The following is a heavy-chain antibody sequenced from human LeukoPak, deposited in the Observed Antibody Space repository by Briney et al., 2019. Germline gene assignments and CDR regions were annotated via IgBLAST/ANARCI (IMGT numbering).Heavy chain of an antibody. CDR3: ARDASYGELHSYFDY. CDR2: IIPIFGTA. D-gene: IGHD5-18*01. Sequence: SVKVSCKASGGTFSSYAISWVRQAPGQGLEWMGGIIPIFGTANYAQKFQGRVTITADESTSTAYMELSSLRSEDTAVYYCARDASYGELHSYFDYWGQGTLVTVSS. CDR1: GGTFSSYA. J-gene: IGHJ4*02. V-gene: IGHV1-69*01.